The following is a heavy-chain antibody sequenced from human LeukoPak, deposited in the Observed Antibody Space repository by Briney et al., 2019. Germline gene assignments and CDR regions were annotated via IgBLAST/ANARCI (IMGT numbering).Heavy chain of an antibody. J-gene: IGHJ3*02. CDR1: GFTFSSYA. CDR3: ASFSIAVAGTRGAFDI. D-gene: IGHD6-19*01. V-gene: IGHV3-64*01. Sequence: GGPLRLSCAASGFTFSSYAMHWVRQAPGKGLEYVSAISSNGGSTYYANSVKGRFTISRDNSKNTLYLQMGSLRAEDMAVYYCASFSIAVAGTRGAFDIWGQGKMVTVSS. CDR2: ISSNGGST.